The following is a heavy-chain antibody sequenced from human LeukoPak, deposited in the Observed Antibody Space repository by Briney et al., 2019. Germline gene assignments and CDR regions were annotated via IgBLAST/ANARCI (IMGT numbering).Heavy chain of an antibody. J-gene: IGHJ4*02. CDR1: GGSISAYY. Sequence: SETLSPTCTVSGGSISAYYWSWIRQPPGKGLEWIGYIYGSGSTNTNPSLKSRVTISVDASENQFSLKLSSVTAADTAVYYCARHSHYYGSGSFYRDYFDYWGQGTLVTVSS. D-gene: IGHD3-10*01. CDR2: IYGSGST. CDR3: ARHSHYYGSGSFYRDYFDY. V-gene: IGHV4-59*08.